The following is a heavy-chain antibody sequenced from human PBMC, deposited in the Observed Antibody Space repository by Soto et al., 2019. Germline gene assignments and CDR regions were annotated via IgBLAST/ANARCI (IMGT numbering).Heavy chain of an antibody. J-gene: IGHJ4*02. CDR2: ISSSSSTI. D-gene: IGHD3-9*01. Sequence: PGGSLRLSCAASGFTFSSYSMNWVRQAPGKGLEWVSYISSSSSTIYYADSVKGRFTISRDNAKNSLYLQMNSLRAEDTAVYYCAKDVGLALRYFDWLLTTLDYWGQGTLVTVSS. CDR3: AKDVGLALRYFDWLLTTLDY. V-gene: IGHV3-48*01. CDR1: GFTFSSYS.